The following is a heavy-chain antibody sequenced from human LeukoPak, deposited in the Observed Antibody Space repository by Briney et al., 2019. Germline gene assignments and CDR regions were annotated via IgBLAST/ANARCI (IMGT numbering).Heavy chain of an antibody. CDR2: ISYDGSNK. Sequence: GGSLRLYCAASGCTFSSYAMHWVRQAPGKGLEWVAVISYDGSNKYYADSVKGRFTISRDNSKNTLYLQMNSLRAEDTAVYYCARDLCTVTTWDNWFDPWGQGTLVTVSS. J-gene: IGHJ5*01. CDR1: GCTFSSYA. V-gene: IGHV3-30-3*01. D-gene: IGHD4-17*01. CDR3: ARDLCTVTTWDNWFDP.